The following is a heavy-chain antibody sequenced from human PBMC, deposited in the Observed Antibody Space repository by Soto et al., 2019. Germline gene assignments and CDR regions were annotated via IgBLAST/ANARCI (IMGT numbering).Heavy chain of an antibody. CDR2: INAGNGNT. D-gene: IGHD5-18*01. V-gene: IGHV1-3*01. CDR1: GYTFTSYA. CDR3: ARALAAGYGHTTLDY. J-gene: IGHJ4*02. Sequence: GASVKVSCKASGYTFTSYAMHWVRQAPGQRLEWMGWINAGNGNTKYSQKFQGRVTITRDTSASTAYMELRSLRSDDTALYYCARALAAGYGHTTLDYWGQGTLVTVSS.